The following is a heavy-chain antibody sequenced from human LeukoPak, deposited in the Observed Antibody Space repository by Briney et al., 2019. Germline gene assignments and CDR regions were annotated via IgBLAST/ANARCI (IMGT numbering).Heavy chain of an antibody. D-gene: IGHD6-25*01. CDR2: ISSSSSYI. CDR1: GFTFSSYS. CDR3: ARGPGAAFDY. V-gene: IGHV3-21*06. Sequence: GGFLRLSCAASGFTFSSYSMNWVRQAPGKGLEWVSSISSSSSYIYYADSVKGRFTISRDNAKNSLYLQMNSLRAEDTAVYYCARGPGAAFDYWGQGTLVTVSS. J-gene: IGHJ4*02.